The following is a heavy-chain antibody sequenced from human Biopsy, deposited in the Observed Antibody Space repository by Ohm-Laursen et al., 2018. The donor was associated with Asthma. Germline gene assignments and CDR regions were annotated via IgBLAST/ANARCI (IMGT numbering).Heavy chain of an antibody. V-gene: IGHV3-53*01. J-gene: IGHJ4*02. CDR1: GFAVSRDH. CDR3: ARGDSSNWSHYYFDY. Sequence: SLRLSCAASGFAVSRDHMFWVRQAPGKGLEWVSVIYSGGTSHTADSVRGRFTISRDYSKNTLYLQMHSLRAEYTAVYYCARGDSSNWSHYYFDYWGQGTLVTVSS. CDR2: IYSGGTS. D-gene: IGHD3-22*01.